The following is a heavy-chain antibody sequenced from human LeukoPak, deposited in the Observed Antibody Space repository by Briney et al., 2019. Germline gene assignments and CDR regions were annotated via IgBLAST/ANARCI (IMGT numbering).Heavy chain of an antibody. J-gene: IGHJ4*02. CDR3: ARERGDPYCSSTSCYPDY. CDR1: GGSISTYS. CDR2: IYYSGST. D-gene: IGHD2-2*01. V-gene: IGHV4-59*12. Sequence: SETLSLTCTVSGGSISTYSWSWIRQPPGKGLEWLGYIYYSGSTNYNPSLKSRVTISLDTSKNQFSLKLSSVTAADTAVYYCARERGDPYCSSTSCYPDYWGQGTLVTVSS.